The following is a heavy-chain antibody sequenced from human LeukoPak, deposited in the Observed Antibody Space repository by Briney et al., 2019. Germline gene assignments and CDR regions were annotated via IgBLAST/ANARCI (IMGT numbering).Heavy chain of an antibody. J-gene: IGHJ4*02. CDR2: ITSSGSTI. V-gene: IGHV3-48*03. CDR1: GFTFNTYE. Sequence: AGGSLRLSCAASGFTFNTYEMNWVRQAPGKGVEWVSYITSSGSTIYYADYVKGRFTISRDNGKTSLYLQMNSLRAEDTAVYYCARGGWNYVFNYWGQGTLVTVSS. CDR3: ARGGWNYVFNY. D-gene: IGHD1-7*01.